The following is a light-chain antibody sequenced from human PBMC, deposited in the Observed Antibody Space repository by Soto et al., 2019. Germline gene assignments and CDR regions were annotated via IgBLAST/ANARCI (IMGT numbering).Light chain of an antibody. CDR1: SSDVGGYNY. J-gene: IGLJ2*01. CDR3: SSYTSSSTLDVV. Sequence: QSALTQPASVSGSPGQSITISCTGTSSDVGGYNYVSWYQQHPGKAPKLMIYEVSNRPSGVSNLFSGSKSGNTASLTISGLQAEDEADYYCSSYTSSSTLDVVFGGGTQLTVL. V-gene: IGLV2-14*01. CDR2: EVS.